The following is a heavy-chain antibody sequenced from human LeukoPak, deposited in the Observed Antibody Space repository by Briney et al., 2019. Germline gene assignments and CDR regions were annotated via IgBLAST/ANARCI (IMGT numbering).Heavy chain of an antibody. V-gene: IGHV4-30-4*01. J-gene: IGHJ4*02. CDR1: GGSISSGDYY. D-gene: IGHD4-17*01. CDR3: ARIPPIYGDYSDY. Sequence: SETLSLTCTVSGGSISSGDYYWRWIRQPPGKGLEWIGYIYYSGSTYYNPSLKSRVTISVDTSKNQFSLKLSSVTAADTAVYYCARIPPIYGDYSDYWGQGTLVTVSS. CDR2: IYYSGST.